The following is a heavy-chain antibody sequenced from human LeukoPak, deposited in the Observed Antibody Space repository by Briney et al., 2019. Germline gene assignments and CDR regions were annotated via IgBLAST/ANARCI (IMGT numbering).Heavy chain of an antibody. CDR3: AREVASYDSSGYYDIDY. D-gene: IGHD3-22*01. J-gene: IGHJ4*02. CDR1: GYTFTNYY. V-gene: IGHV1-46*01. CDR2: INPSGGST. Sequence: GASVKVSCKASGYTFTNYYMHWVRQAPGQGLEWMGIINPSGGSTSYAQKFQGRVTMTRDMSTSTVYMELSSLRSEDTAVYYCAREVASYDSSGYYDIDYWGQGTLVTVSS.